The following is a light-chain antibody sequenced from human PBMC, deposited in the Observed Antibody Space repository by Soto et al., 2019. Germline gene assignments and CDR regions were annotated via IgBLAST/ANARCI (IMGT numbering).Light chain of an antibody. J-gene: IGKJ1*01. Sequence: DIQMTQSPSTLSASVGDRVTITCRASQSISSWLAWYQQKPGKAPKLLIYDASIVESGVPARFSGSGPGTAFPLTISCLQPDDFSTYDCQPETFGQGTKVEIK. CDR2: DAS. CDR1: QSISSW. CDR3: QPET. V-gene: IGKV1-5*01.